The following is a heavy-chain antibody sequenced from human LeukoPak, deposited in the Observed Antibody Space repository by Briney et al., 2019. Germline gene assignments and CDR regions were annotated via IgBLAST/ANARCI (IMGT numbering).Heavy chain of an antibody. J-gene: IGHJ6*03. CDR3: ATDLSYADTSYIYYYMDV. CDR1: GFTYISYA. CDR2: ISGSGGSS. D-gene: IGHD4-17*01. Sequence: PGGSLRLSCAASGFTYISYAMSWVRQAPGKGLEWVSVISGSGGSSFYADSVKGRFIISRDNSKNTLYLQMNSLRVEDTAQYYCATDLSYADTSYIYYYMDVWGKGTTVTVSS. V-gene: IGHV3-23*01.